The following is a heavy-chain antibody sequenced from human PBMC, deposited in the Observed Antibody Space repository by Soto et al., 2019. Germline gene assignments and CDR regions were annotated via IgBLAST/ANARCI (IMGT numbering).Heavy chain of an antibody. Sequence: EVQLLESGGGLVQPGGSLRLSCAASGFTFSSYAMSWVRQAPGKGLEWVSAISGSGGSTYYADSVKGRFTISRDNSKNTLYLQMNSLRAEDTAVYYCAKIGSSDPPVGSGWSSQMADDYWGQGTLVTVSS. J-gene: IGHJ4*02. CDR2: ISGSGGST. CDR3: AKIGSSDPPVGSGWSSQMADDY. CDR1: GFTFSSYA. V-gene: IGHV3-23*01. D-gene: IGHD6-19*01.